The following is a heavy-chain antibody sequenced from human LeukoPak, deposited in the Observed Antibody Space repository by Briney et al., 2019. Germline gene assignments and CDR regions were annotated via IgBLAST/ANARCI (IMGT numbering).Heavy chain of an antibody. J-gene: IGHJ4*02. CDR2: ISGSGGST. CDR3: AKRARYYDFWSGYYDH. D-gene: IGHD3-3*01. CDR1: GFTFSSYA. Sequence: PGGSLRLSCAASGFTFSSYAMSWVRQAPGKGLEWVSAISGSGGSTYYADSVKGRFTISRDNSKNTLYLQMNSLRAEDTAVYYCAKRARYYDFWSGYYDHWGQGTLVTVSS. V-gene: IGHV3-23*01.